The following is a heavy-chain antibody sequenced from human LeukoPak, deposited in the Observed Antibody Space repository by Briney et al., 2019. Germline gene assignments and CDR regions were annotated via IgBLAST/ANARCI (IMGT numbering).Heavy chain of an antibody. CDR2: VYTSGST. J-gene: IGHJ6*02. Sequence: PSETLSLTCTVSGGSISSYYWSWIRQPAGKGLEWIGRVYTSGSTNYNPSLKSRVTMSVDTSKNQFSLKLSSVTAADTAVYYCARGLSISAASYYYGMDVWGQGTTVPVSS. D-gene: IGHD6-13*01. V-gene: IGHV4-4*07. CDR3: ARGLSISAASYYYGMDV. CDR1: GGSISSYY.